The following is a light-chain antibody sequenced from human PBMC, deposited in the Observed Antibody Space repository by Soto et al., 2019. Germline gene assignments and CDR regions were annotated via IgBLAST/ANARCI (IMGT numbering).Light chain of an antibody. J-gene: IGKJ4*02. CDR1: QSVGST. CDR2: GAS. Sequence: EILMTQSPATLSVSPGERVILSCRASQSVGSTLAWYQQKPGQAPRLLIRGASTRATGVPARFSGSGSGTEFPLTISRLQSEDFAVYYCQQYSTLLTFGGGTTLEIK. V-gene: IGKV3-15*01. CDR3: QQYSTLLT.